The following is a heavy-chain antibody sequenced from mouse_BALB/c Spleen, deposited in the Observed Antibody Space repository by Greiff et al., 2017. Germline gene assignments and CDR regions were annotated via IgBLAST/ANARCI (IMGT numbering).Heavy chain of an antibody. V-gene: IGHV1S81*02. CDR1: GYTFTSYW. J-gene: IGHJ2*01. CDR3: ARWNDYDPDD. Sequence: QVQLQQPGAELVKPGASVKLSCKASGYTFTSYWLHWVKQRPGQGLEWIGEINPSNGRTNYNEKFKSKATLTVDNSSSTAYMQLSSLTSEDSAVYYCARWNDYDPDDWGQGTTLTVSS. D-gene: IGHD2-4*01. CDR2: INPSNGRT.